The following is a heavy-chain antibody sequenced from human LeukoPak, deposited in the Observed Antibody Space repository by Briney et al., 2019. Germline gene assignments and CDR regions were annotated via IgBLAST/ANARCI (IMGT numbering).Heavy chain of an antibody. CDR2: INPNSGGT. D-gene: IGHD3-22*01. V-gene: IGHV1-2*02. J-gene: IGHJ6*03. CDR1: GYTFTGYY. Sequence: GASVKVSCKASGYTFTGYYMHWVRQAPGQGLEWMGWINPNSGGTNYAQKFQGRVTMTRDTSISTAYMELSRLRSDDTAVYYCARGLHYDSSGYEGYYYYYYYMDVWGKGTTVTVSS. CDR3: ARGLHYDSSGYEGYYYYYYYMDV.